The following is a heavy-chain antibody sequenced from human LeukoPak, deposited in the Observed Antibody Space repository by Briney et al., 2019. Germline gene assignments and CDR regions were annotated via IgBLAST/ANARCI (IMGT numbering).Heavy chain of an antibody. D-gene: IGHD1-26*01. Sequence: ASVKVSCKASRYTFTGYYMHWVRQAPGQGLEWMGWINPNSGGTNYAQKFQGRVTMTRDTSISTAYMELSRLRSDDTAVYYCARERRKGELSLVYWGQGTLVTVSS. J-gene: IGHJ4*02. V-gene: IGHV1-2*02. CDR3: ARERRKGELSLVY. CDR1: RYTFTGYY. CDR2: INPNSGGT.